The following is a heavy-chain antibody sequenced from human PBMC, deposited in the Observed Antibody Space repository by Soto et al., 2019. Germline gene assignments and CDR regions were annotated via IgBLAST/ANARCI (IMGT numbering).Heavy chain of an antibody. CDR3: AKDIAAGQGYRIFDS. Sequence: EMQLLESGGGLVQPGGSLRLSCAASGFTFSSFAMSWVRQAPGKGLDWVSAISGSGGSTYSADSVKGRFTISRDNSKNTLFVQMDSLRVEDTAVYYCAKDIAAGQGYRIFDSWGQGTLVTVSS. D-gene: IGHD5-18*01. V-gene: IGHV3-23*01. J-gene: IGHJ4*02. CDR2: ISGSGGST. CDR1: GFTFSSFA.